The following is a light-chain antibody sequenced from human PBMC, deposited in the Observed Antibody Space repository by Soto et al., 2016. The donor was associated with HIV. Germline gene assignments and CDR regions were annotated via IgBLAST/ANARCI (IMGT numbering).Light chain of an antibody. Sequence: YELTQPPSVSVSPGQTASITCSGDKLGDKYACWYQQKPGQSPVLVIYQDTKRPSGIPERFSGSNSGNTATLTISGTQAMDEADYYCQAWDSSTVVFGGGTKLTIL. V-gene: IGLV3-1*01. CDR2: QDT. J-gene: IGLJ2*01. CDR3: QAWDSSTVV. CDR1: KLGDKY.